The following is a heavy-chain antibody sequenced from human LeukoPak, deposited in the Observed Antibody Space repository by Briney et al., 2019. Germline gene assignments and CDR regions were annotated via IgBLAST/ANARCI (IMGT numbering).Heavy chain of an antibody. CDR2: IWYDGSNK. CDR3: ARDIYDSSGYYYLSVLGY. V-gene: IGHV3-33*01. J-gene: IGHJ4*02. D-gene: IGHD3-22*01. Sequence: GGSLRLSCAASGFTFSSYGMHRVRQAPGKGLEWVAVIWYDGSNKYYADSVKGRFTISRDNSKNTLYLQMNSLRAEDTAVYYCARDIYDSSGYYYLSVLGYWGQGTLVTVSS. CDR1: GFTFSSYG.